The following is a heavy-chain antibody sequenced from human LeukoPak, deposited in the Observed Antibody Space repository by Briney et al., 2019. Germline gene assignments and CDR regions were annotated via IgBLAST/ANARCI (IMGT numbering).Heavy chain of an antibody. V-gene: IGHV3-21*01. J-gene: IGHJ4*02. D-gene: IGHD5-18*01. CDR1: GFTVSSNY. CDR2: ISSLSSYI. CDR3: ARGGPRDGYDY. Sequence: GGSLRLSCAASGFTVSSNYMSWVRQAPGKGLEWVSSISSLSSYIYYADSLKGRFTISRDNAKNSLYLQMNSLRAEDTAVYYCARGGPRDGYDYWGQGTLVTVSS.